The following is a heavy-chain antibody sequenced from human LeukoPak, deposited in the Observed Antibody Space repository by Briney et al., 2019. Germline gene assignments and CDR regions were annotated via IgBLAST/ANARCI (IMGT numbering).Heavy chain of an antibody. CDR3: ARDRKPTPLYYGMDV. CDR2: IYSGGST. V-gene: IGHV3-53*01. J-gene: IGHJ6*02. CDR1: GFTVSSNC. Sequence: GGSLRLSCAASGFTVSSNCMSWVRQAPGKGLEWVSVIYSGGSTYYADSVKGRFTISRDNSKDTLYLQMNSLRAEDTAVYYCARDRKPTPLYYGMDVWGQGTTVTVSS.